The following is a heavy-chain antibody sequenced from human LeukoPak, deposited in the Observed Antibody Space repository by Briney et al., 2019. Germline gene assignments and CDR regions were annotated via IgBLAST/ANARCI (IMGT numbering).Heavy chain of an antibody. D-gene: IGHD3-22*01. CDR2: IYHSGST. J-gene: IGHJ4*02. Sequence: SQTLSLTCTVSGCSIRSGGYYCTWIRQHPGKGLEWIGYIYHSGSTYYNPSLESRVTISVDTSRNQFSLKLNSVTAADTAVYYCAIDRSGYYHFDYWGQGTLVTVSS. CDR1: GCSIRSGGYY. CDR3: AIDRSGYYHFDY. V-gene: IGHV4-31*03.